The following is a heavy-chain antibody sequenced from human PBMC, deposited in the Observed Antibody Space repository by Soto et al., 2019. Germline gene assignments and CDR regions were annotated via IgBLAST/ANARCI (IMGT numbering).Heavy chain of an antibody. V-gene: IGHV3-23*01. J-gene: IGHJ5*02. CDR1: GFTFSSYA. CDR2: ISGSGGST. Sequence: GGSLSLSCAASGFTFSSYAMSWVRQAPGKGLEWASAISGSGGSTYYADSVKGRFTISRDNSKNTLYLQMNSLRAEDTAVYYCAKLSRALYYDFWSGPNRGPNWFDPWGQGTLVTVSS. CDR3: AKLSRALYYDFWSGPNRGPNWFDP. D-gene: IGHD3-3*01.